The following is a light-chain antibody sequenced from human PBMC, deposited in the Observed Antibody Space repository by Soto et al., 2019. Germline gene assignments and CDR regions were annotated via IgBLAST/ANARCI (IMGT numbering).Light chain of an antibody. Sequence: DIQMTQSPSTLSASVGDSVTITCRASQSISPWLAWYQQKPGKAPTLLIYKASSLEGGVPSRFSGSGSGTDFNITSSSLQPDDFATYYCQQYNTYPLTFGGGNTVEIK. CDR3: QQYNTYPLT. CDR2: KAS. CDR1: QSISPW. J-gene: IGKJ4*01. V-gene: IGKV1-5*03.